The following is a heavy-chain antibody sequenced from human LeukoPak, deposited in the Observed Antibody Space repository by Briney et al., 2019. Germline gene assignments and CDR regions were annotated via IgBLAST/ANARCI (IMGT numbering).Heavy chain of an antibody. J-gene: IGHJ4*02. CDR3: TRDGTDSSGYSY. CDR1: GFTFSSYS. D-gene: IGHD3-22*01. V-gene: IGHV3-21*01. Sequence: PGGSLRLSCAASGFTFSSYSMTWVRQAPGKGLEWVSSISSSSSYIYYADSVKGRFTISRDNAKNSLYLQMNSLRAEDTAVYYCTRDGTDSSGYSYWGQGTLVTVSS. CDR2: ISSSSSYI.